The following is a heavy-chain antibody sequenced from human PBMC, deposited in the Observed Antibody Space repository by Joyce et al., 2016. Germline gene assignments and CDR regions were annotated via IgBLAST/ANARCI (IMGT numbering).Heavy chain of an antibody. CDR3: ASSRRGQRMVLLWFGELLN. Sequence: QLQLQESGPGLVKPSETLSLTCTVSGGSISSSSYYWGWIRQPPGKGLEWFGSIYYSGRTYYNPSLKSRVTISVDTSKNQFSLKLSSVTAADTAVYHCASSRRGQRMVLLWFGELLNWGQGTLVTVSS. CDR1: GGSISSSSYY. CDR2: IYYSGRT. V-gene: IGHV4-39*01. D-gene: IGHD3-10*01. J-gene: IGHJ4*02.